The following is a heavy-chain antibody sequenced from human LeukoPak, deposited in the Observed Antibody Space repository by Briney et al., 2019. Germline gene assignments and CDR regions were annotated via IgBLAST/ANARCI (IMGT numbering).Heavy chain of an antibody. CDR2: IYVGDSDT. J-gene: IGHJ3*02. D-gene: IGHD3-22*01. Sequence: GESLKISCKGSGHSFSSYWIGWVRQMPGKGLEWMGIIYVGDSDTRYSPSFQGQVTISADKSISTAYLRWSSLKASDTAMYYCARQPAAGYDSSGYYYFWYAFDIWGQGTMVTVSS. CDR1: GHSFSSYW. V-gene: IGHV5-51*01. CDR3: ARQPAAGYDSSGYYYFWYAFDI.